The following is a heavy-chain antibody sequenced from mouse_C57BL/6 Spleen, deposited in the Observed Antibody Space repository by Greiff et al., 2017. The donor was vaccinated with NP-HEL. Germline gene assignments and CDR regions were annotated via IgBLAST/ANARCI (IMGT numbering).Heavy chain of an antibody. CDR1: GYTFTSYW. CDR3: ARGGQLRLLFAY. J-gene: IGHJ3*01. D-gene: IGHD3-2*02. V-gene: IGHV1-55*01. Sequence: QVQLKQPGAELVKPGASVKMSCKASGYTFTSYWITWVKQRPGQGLEWIGDIYPGSGSTNYNEKFKSKATLTVDTSSSTAYMQLSSLTSEDSAVYYCARGGQLRLLFAYWGQGTLVTVSA. CDR2: IYPGSGST.